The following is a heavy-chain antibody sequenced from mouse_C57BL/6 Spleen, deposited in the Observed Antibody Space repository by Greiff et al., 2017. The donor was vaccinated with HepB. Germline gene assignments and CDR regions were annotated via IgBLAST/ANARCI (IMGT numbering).Heavy chain of an antibody. Sequence: VQLQQSGAELVKPGASVKISCKASGYAFSSYWMNWVKQRPGKGLEWIGQIYPGDGDTNYNGKFKGKATLTADKSSSTAYMQLSSLTSEDSAVYFCARSGGNYLYYFDYWGQGTTLTVSS. J-gene: IGHJ2*01. CDR1: GYAFSSYW. CDR3: ARSGGNYLYYFDY. CDR2: IYPGDGDT. D-gene: IGHD2-1*01. V-gene: IGHV1-80*01.